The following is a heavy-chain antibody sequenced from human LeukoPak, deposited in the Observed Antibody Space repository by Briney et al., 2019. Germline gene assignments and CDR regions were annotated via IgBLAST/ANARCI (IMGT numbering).Heavy chain of an antibody. V-gene: IGHV6-1*01. D-gene: IGHD4-11*01. CDR2: TYYRSKWYN. Sequence: SQTLSLTCAISGDSASSNNAAWNWIRQSPSRGLEWLGRTYYRSKWYNDYAVSVKSRITINPDTSRNQFSLQLNSVTPEDTAVYYCARDPSHYSNSPFDYWGQGTLVTVSS. CDR1: GDSASSNNAA. CDR3: ARDPSHYSNSPFDY. J-gene: IGHJ4*02.